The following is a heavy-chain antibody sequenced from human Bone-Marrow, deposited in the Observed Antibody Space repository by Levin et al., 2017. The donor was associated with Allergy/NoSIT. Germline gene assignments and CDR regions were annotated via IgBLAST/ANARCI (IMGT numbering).Heavy chain of an antibody. CDR2: SNSDGSST. CDR3: ARDPYGSGGYYMDV. D-gene: IGHD3-10*01. V-gene: IGHV3-74*01. CDR1: GFSFSSYW. Sequence: GGSLRLSCAASGFSFSSYWMHWVRQAPGKGLVWVSRSNSDGSSTSYADSVKGRFTISRDNAKNTLYLQMNSLRVEDTAVYYCARDPYGSGGYYMDVWGKGTTVTVSS. J-gene: IGHJ6*03.